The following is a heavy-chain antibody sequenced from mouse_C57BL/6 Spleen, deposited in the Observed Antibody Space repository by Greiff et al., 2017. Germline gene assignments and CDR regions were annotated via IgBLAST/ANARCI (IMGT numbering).Heavy chain of an antibody. Sequence: EVQVVESGGDLVKPGGSLKLSCAASGFTFSSYGMSWVRQTPDKRLEWVATISSGGSYTYYPDSVKGRFTISRDNAKNTLYLQMSSLKSEDTAMYYCARQAYGNYFDYWGQGTTLTVSS. CDR2: ISSGGSYT. CDR3: ARQAYGNYFDY. V-gene: IGHV5-6*01. J-gene: IGHJ2*01. CDR1: GFTFSSYG. D-gene: IGHD6-5*01.